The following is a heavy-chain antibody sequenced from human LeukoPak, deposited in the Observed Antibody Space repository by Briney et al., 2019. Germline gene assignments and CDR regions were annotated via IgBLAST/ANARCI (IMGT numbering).Heavy chain of an antibody. CDR2: IYYSGST. CDR1: GGSISSGGYY. D-gene: IGHD5-18*01. V-gene: IGHV4-31*03. CDR3: ARDHDSYGLDY. Sequence: SETLSLTCTVSGGSISSGGYYWSWIRQHPGKGLEWIGYIYYSGSTYYNPSLKSRVTISVDTSKDQFSLKLSSVTAADTAVYYCARDHDSYGLDYWGQGTLVTVSS. J-gene: IGHJ4*02.